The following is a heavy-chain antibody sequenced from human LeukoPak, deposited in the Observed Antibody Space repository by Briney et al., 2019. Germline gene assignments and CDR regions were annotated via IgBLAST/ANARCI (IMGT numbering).Heavy chain of an antibody. Sequence: PSETLSLTCTVSGSSINSGDFYWSWIRQSPGTGLEWIRNIYYSGSTIYNPSLKSRVTISVDTSKNHFSLKLSLVTAADTAVYYCARDASGTDEYFDYWGQGALVTVSS. D-gene: IGHD3-10*01. CDR2: IYYSGST. V-gene: IGHV4-30-4*01. J-gene: IGHJ4*02. CDR1: GSSINSGDFY. CDR3: ARDASGTDEYFDY.